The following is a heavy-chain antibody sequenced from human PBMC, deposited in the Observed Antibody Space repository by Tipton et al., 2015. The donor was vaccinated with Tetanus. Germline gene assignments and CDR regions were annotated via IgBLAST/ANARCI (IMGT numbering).Heavy chain of an antibody. CDR2: LYNSGRT. V-gene: IGHV4-31*03. J-gene: IGHJ2*01. Sequence: LRLSCTVSGDSANNGGYYWGWIRQFPGKGLERIGYLYNSGRTNYNPSLKTRLTMSVDTSKNQFSLKLTSVTAADTALYYCARGVQLAHWYFDIWGRGTLVSVSS. D-gene: IGHD4/OR15-4a*01. CDR3: ARGVQLAHWYFDI. CDR1: GDSANNGGYY.